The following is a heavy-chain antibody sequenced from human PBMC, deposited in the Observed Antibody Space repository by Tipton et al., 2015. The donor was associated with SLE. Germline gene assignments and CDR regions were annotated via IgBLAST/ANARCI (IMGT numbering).Heavy chain of an antibody. CDR3: ARASAGDSSGYYYSYYFDY. CDR1: GGSISSSNW. J-gene: IGHJ4*02. D-gene: IGHD3-22*01. V-gene: IGHV4-4*02. Sequence: TLSLTCAVSGGSISSSNWWSWVRQPPGKGLEWIGEIYHSGSTNYNPSLKSRVTISVDKSKNQFSLKLSSVTAADTAVYYCARASAGDSSGYYYSYYFDYWGQGTLVTVSS. CDR2: IYHSGST.